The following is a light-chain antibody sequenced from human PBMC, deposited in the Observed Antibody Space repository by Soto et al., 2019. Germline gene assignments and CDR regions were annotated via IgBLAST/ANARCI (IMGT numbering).Light chain of an antibody. CDR1: SSNIGSNA. V-gene: IGLV1-44*01. CDR2: RNN. CDR3: AAWNDSPYVWV. Sequence: QPVLTQPPSASGTPGQRVSISCSGSSSNIGSNAVHWYQQFPGTAPRLLIYRNNQRPSGVPDRFSGSKSGTSASLVISGLQSEDEADYYCAAWNDSPYVWVFGGGTKLTVL. J-gene: IGLJ3*02.